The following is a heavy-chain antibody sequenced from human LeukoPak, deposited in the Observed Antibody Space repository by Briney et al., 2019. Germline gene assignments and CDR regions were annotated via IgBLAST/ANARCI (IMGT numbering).Heavy chain of an antibody. D-gene: IGHD2-2*01. V-gene: IGHV3-53*01. CDR1: GFAVSSNS. CDR2: IYSGGNT. J-gene: IGHJ4*02. Sequence: GGSLRLSCTVSGFAVSSNSWSWVRQAPGKGLEWVSFIYSGGNTHYSDSVKGRFTISRDNAKNSLYLQMNSLRAEDTAVYYCAATIVVVPAAMPGLTKTDYWGQGTLVTVSS. CDR3: AATIVVVPAAMPGLTKTDY.